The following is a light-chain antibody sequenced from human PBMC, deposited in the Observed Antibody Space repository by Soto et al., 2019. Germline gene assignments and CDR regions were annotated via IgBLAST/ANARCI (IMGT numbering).Light chain of an antibody. CDR1: QGLVHSDGNNY. CDR2: QVS. Sequence: DIVLIQSPRSLPVTLGQPASISCRSSQGLVHSDGNNYLSWFHQRPGQSPRRLMYQVSTRASGVPDRFSGSGSGTDFTLEISTVEAEDVGVYYCMQNTNWPWTFGQGTKVEIK. J-gene: IGKJ1*01. V-gene: IGKV2-30*02. CDR3: MQNTNWPWT.